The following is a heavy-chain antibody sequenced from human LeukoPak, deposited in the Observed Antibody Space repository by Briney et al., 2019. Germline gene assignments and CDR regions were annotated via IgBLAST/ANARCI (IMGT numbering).Heavy chain of an antibody. CDR1: GGSISSYY. V-gene: IGHV4-59*01. CDR2: IYYRGST. Sequence: PSETLSLTCTVSGGSISSYYWSWIRQPPGKGLEWIGYIYYRGSTNYNPSLKSRVTISVDTSKNQFSLKLSSVTTADTAVYFCAREYCSSTSCYSDFWGQGTLVTVSS. CDR3: AREYCSSTSCYSDF. D-gene: IGHD2-2*01. J-gene: IGHJ4*02.